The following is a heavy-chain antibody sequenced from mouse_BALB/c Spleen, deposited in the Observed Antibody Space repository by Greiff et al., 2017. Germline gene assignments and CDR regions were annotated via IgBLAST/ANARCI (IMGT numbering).Heavy chain of an antibody. CDR3: ARSTPNWDYAMDY. D-gene: IGHD4-1*01. V-gene: IGHV3-2*02. CDR2: ISYSGST. Sequence: EVQLQESGPGLVKPSQSLSLTCTVTGYSITSDYAWNWIRQFPGNKLEWMGYISYSGSTSYNPSLKSRISITRDTSKNQFFLQLNSVTTEDTATCYCARSTPNWDYAMDYWGQGTSVTVSS. J-gene: IGHJ4*01. CDR1: GYSITSDYA.